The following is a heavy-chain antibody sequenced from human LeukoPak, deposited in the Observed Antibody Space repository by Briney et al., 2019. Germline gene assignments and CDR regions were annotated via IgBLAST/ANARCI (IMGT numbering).Heavy chain of an antibody. Sequence: GGSLRLSCAASGFTFSSYGMHWVRQAPGKGLEWVAVISYDGGNKYYADSVKGRFTISRDNSKNTLYLQMNSLRAEDTAVYYCAKASGYSGSYFDYWGQGTLVTVSS. D-gene: IGHD1-26*01. J-gene: IGHJ4*02. CDR2: ISYDGGNK. V-gene: IGHV3-30*18. CDR3: AKASGYSGSYFDY. CDR1: GFTFSSYG.